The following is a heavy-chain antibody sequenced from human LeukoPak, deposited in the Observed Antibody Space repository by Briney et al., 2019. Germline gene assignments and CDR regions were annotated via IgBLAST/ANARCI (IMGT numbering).Heavy chain of an antibody. CDR2: IIPIFGTA. CDR3: ARVVGRQLGNWFDP. J-gene: IGHJ5*02. V-gene: IGHV1-69*06. D-gene: IGHD6-6*01. Sequence: SVKVSCKASGYTFTGYYMHWVRQAPGQGLEWMGGIIPIFGTANYAQKFQGRVTITADKSTSTAYMELSSLRSEDTAVYYCARVVGRQLGNWFDPWGQGTLVTVSS. CDR1: GYTFTGYY.